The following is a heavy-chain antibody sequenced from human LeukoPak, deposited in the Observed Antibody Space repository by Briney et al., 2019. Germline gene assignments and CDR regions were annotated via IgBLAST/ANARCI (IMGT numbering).Heavy chain of an antibody. V-gene: IGHV3-48*02. D-gene: IGHD4-17*01. Sequence: GGSLRLSCAASGFTFTNAWMSWVRQAPGKGLEWVSFITSSSTTIYYADSVKGRFTISRDNAKNSLYLQMNSLRDEDTAVYYCARDGTTVTTNYFYAMDVWGQGTTVTVSS. CDR3: ARDGTTVTTNYFYAMDV. CDR1: GFTFTNAW. J-gene: IGHJ6*02. CDR2: ITSSSTTI.